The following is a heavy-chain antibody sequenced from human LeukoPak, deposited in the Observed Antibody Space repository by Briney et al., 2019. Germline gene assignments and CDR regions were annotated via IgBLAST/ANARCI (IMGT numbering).Heavy chain of an antibody. D-gene: IGHD2-2*01. J-gene: IGHJ5*02. V-gene: IGHV1-2*02. CDR1: GYTFTGYY. CDR3: ARVTPDYCSSTGCYYGGFDP. CDR2: INPNSGGT. Sequence: ASVKVSCKASGYTFTGYYMHWVRQAPGQGLEWMGWINPNSGGTNYAQKFQGRVTMTSDTSISTAYMDLTRLRSDDTAVYYCARVTPDYCSSTGCYYGGFDPWGQGTLVTVSS.